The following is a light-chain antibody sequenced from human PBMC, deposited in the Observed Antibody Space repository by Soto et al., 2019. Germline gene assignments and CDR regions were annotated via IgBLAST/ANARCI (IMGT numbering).Light chain of an antibody. Sequence: EIMVTQSPATLSVSPGERSTLSCRASQSISSDVAWYQQKPGQAPRLFIYGASTRATGIPARFSGSGSGTEFTLTISSLQSEDFAIYYCQQYNNWPPITFGQGTRLEIK. V-gene: IGKV3-15*01. CDR2: GAS. CDR1: QSISSD. CDR3: QQYNNWPPIT. J-gene: IGKJ5*01.